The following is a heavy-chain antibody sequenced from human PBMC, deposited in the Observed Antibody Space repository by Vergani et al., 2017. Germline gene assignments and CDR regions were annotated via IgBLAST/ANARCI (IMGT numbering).Heavy chain of an antibody. Sequence: QVQLVQSGAEVKKPGASVKVSCKASGYTFTSYGISWVRQAPGQGLEWMGWISAYNGNTDYAQKLQGRVTMTTDTSTSTAYMELSSLRSEDTAVYYCARAARPPPESPYYYYYGMDVWGQGTTVTVSS. CDR3: ARAARPPPESPYYYYYGMDV. J-gene: IGHJ6*02. CDR1: GYTFTSYG. CDR2: ISAYNGNT. V-gene: IGHV1-18*01.